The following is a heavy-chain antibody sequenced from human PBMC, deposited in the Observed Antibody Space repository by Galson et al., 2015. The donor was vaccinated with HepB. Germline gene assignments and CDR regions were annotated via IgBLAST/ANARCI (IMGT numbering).Heavy chain of an antibody. V-gene: IGHV1-69*13. Sequence: SVKVSCKASGGTFSSYAISWVRQAPGQGLEWMGGIIPIFGTANYAQKFQGRVTITADESTSTAYMELSSLRSEDTAVYYCARERTAVADSYYYYGMDVWGQGTTVTVSS. CDR3: ARERTAVADSYYYYGMDV. CDR2: IIPIFGTA. J-gene: IGHJ6*02. CDR1: GGTFSSYA. D-gene: IGHD6-19*01.